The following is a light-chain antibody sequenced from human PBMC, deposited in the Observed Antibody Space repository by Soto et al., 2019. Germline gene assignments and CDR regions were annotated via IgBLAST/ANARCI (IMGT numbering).Light chain of an antibody. J-gene: IGKJ4*01. CDR3: QQLNSYPLT. V-gene: IGKV1-9*01. CDR2: AAS. CDR1: QGIRNY. Sequence: DIQLTQSPSFLSASVRDRVTITCRASQGIRNYLAWFQQKPGKAPKLLIYAASTLQSGVPSRFSGSGSGTEFTLRISSLQPEDFATYYCQQLNSYPLTFGGGTKVDIK.